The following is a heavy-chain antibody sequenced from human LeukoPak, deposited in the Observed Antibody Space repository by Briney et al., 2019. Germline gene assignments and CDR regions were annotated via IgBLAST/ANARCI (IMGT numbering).Heavy chain of an antibody. Sequence: GGSLRLSCAASGFTFSSYSLNWVRQAPGQGLEWISYISSSGSNTDYADSVKGRFTISRDNGKNSAYLQMNSLRAEDTAVYYCARTAFDWSQVGGNWFDPWGQGTLVTVSS. V-gene: IGHV3-48*04. D-gene: IGHD3-9*01. J-gene: IGHJ5*02. CDR1: GFTFSSYS. CDR2: ISSSGSNT. CDR3: ARTAFDWSQVGGNWFDP.